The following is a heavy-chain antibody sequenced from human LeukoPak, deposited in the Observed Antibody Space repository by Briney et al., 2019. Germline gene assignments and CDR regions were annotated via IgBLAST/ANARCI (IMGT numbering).Heavy chain of an antibody. CDR3: AREYCSSTSCYGFFDY. V-gene: IGHV4-4*07. J-gene: IGHJ4*02. CDR1: GGSISSYY. Sequence: SETLSLTCTVSGGSISSYYWSWIRQPAGKGLEWIGRIYTSGSTNYNPSLKSRVTISVDTSKNQFSLKLSSVTAADTAVYYCAREYCSSTSCYGFFDYWGQGTLVTVSS. CDR2: IYTSGST. D-gene: IGHD2-2*01.